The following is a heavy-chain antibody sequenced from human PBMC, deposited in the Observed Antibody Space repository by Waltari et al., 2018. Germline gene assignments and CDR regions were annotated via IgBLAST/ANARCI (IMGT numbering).Heavy chain of an antibody. CDR3: AKEPQSWLGAFDI. J-gene: IGHJ3*02. Sequence: QVQLEESGGGVVQPGRSLRLSCVASGFTFSTYAMHWVRQAPGKGLEGVAVIWQDATDKDYADSVRGRFTISRDNSRDTLFLQMNSLKADDTAMYYCAKEPQSWLGAFDIGGQGTMVTVSS. D-gene: IGHD1-26*01. CDR1: GFTFSTYA. V-gene: IGHV3-30*18. CDR2: IWQDATDK.